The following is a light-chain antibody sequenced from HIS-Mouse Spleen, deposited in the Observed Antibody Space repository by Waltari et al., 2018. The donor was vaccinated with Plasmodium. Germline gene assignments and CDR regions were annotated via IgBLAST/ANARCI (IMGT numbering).Light chain of an antibody. CDR1: RSDVGGYNY. Sequence: QSALTQPASVSGSPGQSITIPCPGTRSDVGGYNYVSWYQQHPGKAPKLMIYDVSNRPSGVSNRFSGSKSGNTASLTISGLQAEDEADYYCSSYTSSSTLVVFGGGTKLTVL. CDR3: SSYTSSSTLVV. J-gene: IGLJ2*01. V-gene: IGLV2-14*03. CDR2: DVS.